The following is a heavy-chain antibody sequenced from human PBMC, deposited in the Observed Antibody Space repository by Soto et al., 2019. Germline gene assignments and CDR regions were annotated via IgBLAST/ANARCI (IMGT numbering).Heavy chain of an antibody. Sequence: SETLSLTGAVYGGRLSVSYRSCIRQPPGKGLQWIGELNHSGSTNYNPSLKSRCTIPVDTSKNQFYLLRSSVTPADTAVYYCARGMGVTYVDDWGEGTLDTV. D-gene: IGHD3-10*01. J-gene: IGHJ4*02. CDR3: ARGMGVTYVDD. CDR1: GGRLSVSY. V-gene: IGHV4-34*01. CDR2: LNHSGST.